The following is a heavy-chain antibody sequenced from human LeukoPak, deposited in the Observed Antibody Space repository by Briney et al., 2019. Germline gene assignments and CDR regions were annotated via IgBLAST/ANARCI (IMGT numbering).Heavy chain of an antibody. V-gene: IGHV3-30-3*01. CDR3: AREGRWLQFPHY. CDR2: ISYDGSNK. J-gene: IGHJ4*02. Sequence: GGSLGLSCAASGFTFSSYAMHWVRQAPGKGLEWVAVISYDGSNKYYADSVKGRFTISRDNSKNTLYLQMNSLRAEDTAVYYCAREGRWLQFPHYWGQGTLVTVSS. D-gene: IGHD5-24*01. CDR1: GFTFSSYA.